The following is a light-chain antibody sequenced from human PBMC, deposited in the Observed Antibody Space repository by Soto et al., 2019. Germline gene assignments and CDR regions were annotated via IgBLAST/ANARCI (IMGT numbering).Light chain of an antibody. V-gene: IGKV1-39*01. CDR2: AAS. J-gene: IGKJ2*01. Sequence: DIQMTQSPSSLSASVGDRVTITCRASQSISSYLTWYQQKPGKAPKLLIYAASSLQSGVPSRFSCSGSGTDFTLTISSLQPEDFATYYCQHSYSTPYTFGQGTKLEIK. CDR3: QHSYSTPYT. CDR1: QSISSY.